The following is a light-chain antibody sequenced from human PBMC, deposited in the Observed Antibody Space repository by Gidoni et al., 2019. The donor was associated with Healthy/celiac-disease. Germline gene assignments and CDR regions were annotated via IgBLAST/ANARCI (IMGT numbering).Light chain of an antibody. J-gene: IGKJ2*01. CDR2: DAS. Sequence: DFQMTQSPSSLSSSVGDRVTITCRASQSISTSVNWYQQKPGKAPKLLISDASSLQSGVPSRFSGSGSGTDFTLTISSLQPEDFATYYCQQSYSTPYTFGQGTNLEIK. CDR1: QSISTS. CDR3: QQSYSTPYT. V-gene: IGKV1-39*01.